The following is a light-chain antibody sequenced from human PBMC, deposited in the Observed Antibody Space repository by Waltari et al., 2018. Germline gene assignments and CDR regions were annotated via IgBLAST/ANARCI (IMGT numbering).Light chain of an antibody. J-gene: IGKJ4*01. Sequence: IVLTQSPGTLSLSPGERATLSCRPSQSVTSSYLAWYQQRPGQGPRLLIDGATTRATGIPDRFSGSGSGTDFTLTISRLEPEDFAVYYCQQCDRSPLTFGGGTKVEIK. CDR1: QSVTSSY. CDR2: GAT. CDR3: QQCDRSPLT. V-gene: IGKV3-20*01.